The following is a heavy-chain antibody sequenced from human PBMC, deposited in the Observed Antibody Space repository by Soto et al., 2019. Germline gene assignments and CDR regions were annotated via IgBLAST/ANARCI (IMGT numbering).Heavy chain of an antibody. CDR3: AKEGLRFLEWLFYYFDY. V-gene: IGHV3-23*01. J-gene: IGHJ4*02. CDR2: ISGSGGST. D-gene: IGHD3-3*01. Sequence: GGSLRLSCAASGFTFSSYAMSWVRQAPGKGLEWVSAISGSGGSTYYADSVKGRFTISRDNSKNTLYLQMNSLRAEDTAVYYCAKEGLRFLEWLFYYFDYWGQGTLVTVSS. CDR1: GFTFSSYA.